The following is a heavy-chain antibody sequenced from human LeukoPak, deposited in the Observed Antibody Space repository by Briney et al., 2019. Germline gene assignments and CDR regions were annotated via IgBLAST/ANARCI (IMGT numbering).Heavy chain of an antibody. CDR3: ARDREGLAYFDY. CDR2: IDPNSGGT. Sequence: GASVKVSCTSSGYTFTGKFKHRVRQAPGQGLEWMGWIDPNSGGTDYAQKFRGRVTMTRDTSTSTAYMDLSRLMLDDTAVYHCARDREGLAYFDYWGRGTLVTVSS. V-gene: IGHV1-2*02. CDR1: GYTFTGKF. J-gene: IGHJ4*02. D-gene: IGHD3/OR15-3a*01.